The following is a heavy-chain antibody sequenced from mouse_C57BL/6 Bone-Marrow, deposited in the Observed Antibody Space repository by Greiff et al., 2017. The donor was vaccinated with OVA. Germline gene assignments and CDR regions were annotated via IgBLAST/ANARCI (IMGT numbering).Heavy chain of an antibody. V-gene: IGHV1-81*01. Sequence: QVHVKQSGAELARPGASVMLSCKASGYTFTSYGISWVKQRTGQGLEWIGEIYPRSGNTNYNEKFKGKATLTADKSSSTAYMQLRSLTSEDSAVYFCAGAQADYWGQGTTLTVSS. CDR2: IYPRSGNT. CDR3: AGAQADY. J-gene: IGHJ2*01. CDR1: GYTFTSYG. D-gene: IGHD3-2*02.